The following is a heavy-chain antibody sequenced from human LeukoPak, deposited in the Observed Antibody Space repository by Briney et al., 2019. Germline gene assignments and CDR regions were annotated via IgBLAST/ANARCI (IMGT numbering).Heavy chain of an antibody. CDR3: ASGYYRNWFDP. V-gene: IGHV1-69*13. CDR2: IIPIFGTA. CDR1: GGTFSSYA. D-gene: IGHD2-8*01. Sequence: GASVKVSCKASGGTFSSYAISWVRQAPGQGLEWMGGIIPIFGTANYAQKFQGRVTITADESTSTAYMALSSLRSEDTAVYYWASGYYRNWFDPWGQGTLVTVSS. J-gene: IGHJ5*02.